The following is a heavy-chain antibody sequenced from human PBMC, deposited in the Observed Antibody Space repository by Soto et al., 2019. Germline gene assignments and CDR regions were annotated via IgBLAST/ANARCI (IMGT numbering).Heavy chain of an antibody. Sequence: QVQLVESGGGVVQPGRSLRLSCAASGFTFSSYGMHWVRQAPGKGLEWVAVIWYDGSNKHYADSVKGRFTISRDNSKNTLYLQMNSLRAEDTAVYYCARADSSSGHYYAIDYWGQGTLVTVSS. V-gene: IGHV3-33*01. CDR3: ARADSSSGHYYAIDY. CDR1: GFTFSSYG. CDR2: IWYDGSNK. J-gene: IGHJ4*02. D-gene: IGHD3-22*01.